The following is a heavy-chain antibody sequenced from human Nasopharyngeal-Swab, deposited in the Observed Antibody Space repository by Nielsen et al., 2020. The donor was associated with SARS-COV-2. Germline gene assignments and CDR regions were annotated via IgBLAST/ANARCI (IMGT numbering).Heavy chain of an antibody. J-gene: IGHJ6*03. V-gene: IGHV1-69*13. D-gene: IGHD6-6*01. Sequence: SVNVSCKASGGTFSSYAISWVRQAPGQGLEWMGGIIPIFGTANYAQKFQGRVTITADESTSTAYMELSRLRSEDTAVYYCARSIAASVYYYYYMDVWGKGTTVTVSS. CDR1: GGTFSSYA. CDR3: ARSIAASVYYYYYMDV. CDR2: IIPIFGTA.